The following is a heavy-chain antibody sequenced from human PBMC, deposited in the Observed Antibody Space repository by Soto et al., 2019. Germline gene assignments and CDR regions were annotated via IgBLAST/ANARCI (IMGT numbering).Heavy chain of an antibody. CDR1: GFTFSSYA. CDR3: AKRSFQLGLPFDY. D-gene: IGHD6-13*01. Sequence: EVQVLESGGGLVQPGGSLRLSCVASGFTFSSYAMSWVRQAPGKGLEWVSFVSGSGGSTDYADSVKGRFTISRDNSKSTLYRQLNSLRAEDTDMYYCAKRSFQLGLPFDYWGQGTLVTVSS. V-gene: IGHV3-23*01. CDR2: VSGSGGST. J-gene: IGHJ4*02.